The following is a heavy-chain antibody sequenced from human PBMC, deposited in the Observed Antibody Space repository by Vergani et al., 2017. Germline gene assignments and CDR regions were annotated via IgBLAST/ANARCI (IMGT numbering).Heavy chain of an antibody. Sequence: EVQLLESGGGLVQPGGSLRLSCAASGFTFSSYAMSWVRQAPGKGLEWVSGISWNSGSIGYADSVKGRFTISRDNAKNSLYLQMNSLRAEDTALYYCTKATVFTIFGVAFDYWGQGTLVTVSS. J-gene: IGHJ4*02. V-gene: IGHV3-9*01. CDR3: TKATVFTIFGVAFDY. CDR1: GFTFSSYA. D-gene: IGHD3-3*01. CDR2: ISWNSGSI.